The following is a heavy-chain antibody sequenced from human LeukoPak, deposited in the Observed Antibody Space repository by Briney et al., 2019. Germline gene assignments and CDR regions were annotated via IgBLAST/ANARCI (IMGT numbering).Heavy chain of an antibody. CDR1: GFTFDDYA. CDR3: AKGDSSGYAPHFDY. D-gene: IGHD3-22*01. J-gene: IGHJ4*02. CDR2: NSWDGGDT. V-gene: IGHV3-43D*03. Sequence: GGSLRLSCAASGFTFDDYAMHWVRQAPGKGLHWVSLNSWDGGDTYYADSVKGRFTISRDNSRNSLYLHMYSLGAEDTGLYYCAKGDSSGYAPHFDYWGQGTLVTVSS.